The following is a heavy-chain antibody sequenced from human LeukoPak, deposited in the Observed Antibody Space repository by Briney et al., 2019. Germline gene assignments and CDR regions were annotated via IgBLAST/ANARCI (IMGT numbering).Heavy chain of an antibody. V-gene: IGHV4-59*08. CDR2: SHSNGDT. J-gene: IGHJ3*02. Sequence: SETLSLISNVSGLSMTNYYWSWIRQPPGKGLEWIAYSHSNGDTNYNPSLKSRITTSIDTSKNEFSLTLSSVTAADTAVYYCARQPGSTAAFDIWGQGTTITVSA. CDR1: GLSMTNYY. D-gene: IGHD5-18*01. CDR3: ARQPGSTAAFDI.